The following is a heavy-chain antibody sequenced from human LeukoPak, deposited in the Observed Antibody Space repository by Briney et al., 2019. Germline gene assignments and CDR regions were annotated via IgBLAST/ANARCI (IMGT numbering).Heavy chain of an antibody. Sequence: GGSLRLSCAASGFTVSSNYINWVRQAPGKGLEWVSVIYTGGSTYSADSVKGRFTISRDNAKNSLYPQMNSLRADDTAVYYCARDAFHYYGMDVWGQGTTVIVSS. V-gene: IGHV3-53*01. CDR1: GFTVSSNY. D-gene: IGHD3-3*02. J-gene: IGHJ6*02. CDR3: ARDAFHYYGMDV. CDR2: IYTGGST.